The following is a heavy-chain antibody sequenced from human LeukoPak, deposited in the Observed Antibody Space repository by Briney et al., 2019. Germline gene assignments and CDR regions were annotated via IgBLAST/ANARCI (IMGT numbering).Heavy chain of an antibody. D-gene: IGHD4-17*01. Sequence: PGGSLRLSCATSGFTFGYYEMNWLRQAPGKGPEWVSSISSRGDIIKYGDSVRGRFTISRDNTKNTAYLQMNSLKTEDTAVYYCTRVRGTTVTTRNTYYYYYMDVWGKGTTVTVSS. V-gene: IGHV3-48*03. CDR1: GFTFGYYE. CDR3: TRVRGTTVTTRNTYYYYYMDV. J-gene: IGHJ6*03. CDR2: ISSRGDII.